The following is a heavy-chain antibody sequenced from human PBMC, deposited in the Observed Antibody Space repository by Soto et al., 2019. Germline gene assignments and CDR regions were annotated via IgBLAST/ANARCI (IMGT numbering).Heavy chain of an antibody. CDR1: GGCFSGYY. CDR3: ARYAYSYYSGMDV. Sequence: PXATLSLPCAVYGGCFSGYYWSWIRQPPGKGLEWIGNIYHSVSTYYNPSLKSRVTISIDAFKNQFSLKMSSVTAADTAAYYCARYAYSYYSGMDVCGQGTTVTCSS. J-gene: IGHJ6*02. V-gene: IGHV4-34*01. CDR2: IYHSVST. D-gene: IGHD2-2*01.